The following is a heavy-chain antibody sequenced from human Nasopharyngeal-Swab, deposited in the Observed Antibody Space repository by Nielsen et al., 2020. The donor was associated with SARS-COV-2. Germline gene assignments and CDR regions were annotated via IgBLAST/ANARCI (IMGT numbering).Heavy chain of an antibody. V-gene: IGHV3-21*01. Sequence: GEALKISWAASGFTFSSYSMNWVRQAPGKGLEWVPSISSSSSYIYYADSVKGRFTISRDNAKNSLYLQMNSLRAEDTAVYYCARGQYCSSTSCYARGYYYYYGMDVWGQGTTVTVSS. J-gene: IGHJ6*02. CDR2: ISSSSSYI. CDR3: ARGQYCSSTSCYARGYYYYYGMDV. CDR1: GFTFSSYS. D-gene: IGHD2-2*01.